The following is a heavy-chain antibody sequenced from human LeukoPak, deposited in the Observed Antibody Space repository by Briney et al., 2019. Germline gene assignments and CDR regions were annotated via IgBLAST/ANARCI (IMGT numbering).Heavy chain of an antibody. V-gene: IGHV4-31*03. CDR2: IYYSGST. Sequence: SETLSLTCTVSGGSISSGGYYWSWIRQHPGKGLEWIGYIYYSGSTYYNPSLKSRVTISVDTSKNQFSLKLSSVTAADTAVYYCARGRTYYYSSGSYYDTPSFDYWGQGTLVTVSS. CDR1: GGSISSGGYY. J-gene: IGHJ4*02. CDR3: ARGRTYYYSSGSYYDTPSFDY. D-gene: IGHD3-10*01.